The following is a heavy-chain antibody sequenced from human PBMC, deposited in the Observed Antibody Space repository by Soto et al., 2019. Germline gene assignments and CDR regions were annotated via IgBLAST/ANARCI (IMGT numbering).Heavy chain of an antibody. V-gene: IGHV4-30-4*01. Sequence: SETLSLTCTVSGGSISSFYYYWSWIRQPPGKGLEWIGYIYYSRTTYYNPSLKSRVTISEDTSKNQFSLKLSSVTAADTAVYYCARDSYGRFDPWGQGTLVTVSS. J-gene: IGHJ5*02. CDR2: IYYSRTT. CDR1: GGSISSFYYY. D-gene: IGHD4-17*01. CDR3: ARDSYGRFDP.